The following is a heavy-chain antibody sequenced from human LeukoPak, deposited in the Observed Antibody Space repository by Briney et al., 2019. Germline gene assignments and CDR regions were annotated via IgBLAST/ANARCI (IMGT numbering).Heavy chain of an antibody. CDR1: GGSISSSSYY. CDR2: IYYSGST. D-gene: IGHD2-2*01. Sequence: SETLSLTCTVSGGSISSSSYYWGWIRQPPGKGLEWIGSIYYSGSTYYNPSLKSRVTISVDTSKNQFSLKLSSVTAADTAVYYCARVNIVVVPAAYFDYWGQGTLVTVSS. J-gene: IGHJ4*02. V-gene: IGHV4-39*07. CDR3: ARVNIVVVPAAYFDY.